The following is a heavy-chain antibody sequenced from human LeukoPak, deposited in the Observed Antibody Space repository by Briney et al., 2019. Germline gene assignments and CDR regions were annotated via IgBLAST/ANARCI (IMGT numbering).Heavy chain of an antibody. CDR3: ARRGLTLRTWYFDL. V-gene: IGHV4-38-2*01. Sequence: SEILSLTCAVSGYSVSSGHFWGWIRQSPGKGLEWIGSTVHRGSTYHNPPLMRRVTISLDSSKNQLSLKLRSVTAADTAIYYCARRGLTLRTWYFDLWGRGTLVTVSS. CDR1: GYSVSSGHF. CDR2: TVHRGST. J-gene: IGHJ2*01. D-gene: IGHD3-10*01.